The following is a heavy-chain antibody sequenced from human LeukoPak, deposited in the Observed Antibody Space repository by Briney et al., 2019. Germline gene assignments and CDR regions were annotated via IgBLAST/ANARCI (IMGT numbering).Heavy chain of an antibody. CDR3: AKDRIAVANEPGDY. V-gene: IGHV3-30*18. J-gene: IGHJ4*02. Sequence: PGGSLRLSCAASGFTFSSYGMHWVRQAPGKGLEWVAVISYDGSNKYYADSVKGRFTISRDNSKNTLYLQMNSLRAEDTAVYYCAKDRIAVANEPGDYWGQGTLVTVSS. D-gene: IGHD6-19*01. CDR1: GFTFSSYG. CDR2: ISYDGSNK.